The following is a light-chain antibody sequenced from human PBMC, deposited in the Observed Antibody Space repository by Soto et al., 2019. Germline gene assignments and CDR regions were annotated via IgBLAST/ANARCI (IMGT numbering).Light chain of an antibody. CDR3: LLYNAGVQV. Sequence: QSALTQPASVSGSPGQSITISCTGTSGDIGGYNYVSWYQQHPGKAPKLMIYEVRNRPSGVSDRFSGSKSGNTASLTISGLQAEDEADYYCLLYNAGVQVFGVGTKLTVL. J-gene: IGLJ3*02. CDR2: EVR. CDR1: SGDIGGYNY. V-gene: IGLV2-14*03.